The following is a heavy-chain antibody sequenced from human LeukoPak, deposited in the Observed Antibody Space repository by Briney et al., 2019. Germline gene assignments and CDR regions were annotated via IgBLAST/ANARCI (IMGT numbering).Heavy chain of an antibody. J-gene: IGHJ4*02. CDR2: KKQDGSEK. V-gene: IGHV3-7*01. CDR1: GYIFSRYW. Sequence: PGGSLRLSCAASGYIFSRYWMRWVRQATGRGLERVANKKQDGSEKYYVYSVKRRFTISRHNHNNSRYLQMNSLRAEDTAVYYCARVISPTYYYDSSGYFDYGGERTLVTLLS. CDR3: ARVISPTYYYDSSGYFDY. D-gene: IGHD3-22*01.